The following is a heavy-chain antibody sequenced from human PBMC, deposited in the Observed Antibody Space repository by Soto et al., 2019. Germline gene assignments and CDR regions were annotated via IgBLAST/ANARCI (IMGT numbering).Heavy chain of an antibody. Sequence: QVQLQESGPGLVKPSGTLSLTCAVSGVSISSHDWWTWVRQPPGKGLEWIGESHQSGNTNYNSSLESRVTISLDKSKNLFSLQLNSVAVADSAVYYWATRDTGRVYWGQGTLVTVSS. CDR2: SHQSGNT. CDR3: ATRDTGRVY. J-gene: IGHJ4*02. V-gene: IGHV4-4*02. D-gene: IGHD5-18*01. CDR1: GVSISSHDW.